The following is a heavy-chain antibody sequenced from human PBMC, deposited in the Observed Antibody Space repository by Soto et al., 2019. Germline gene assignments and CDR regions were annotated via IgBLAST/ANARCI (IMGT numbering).Heavy chain of an antibody. D-gene: IGHD3-22*01. J-gene: IGHJ4*02. CDR1: GGTFSSYA. Sequence: SVKVSCKASGGTFSSYAISWVRQAPGQGLEWMGGIIPIFGTANYAQKFQGRVTITADESTSTAYMELSSLRSEDTAVYYCASWGSSGPGRSDDDYWGQGTLVTVSS. V-gene: IGHV1-69*13. CDR3: ASWGSSGPGRSDDDY. CDR2: IIPIFGTA.